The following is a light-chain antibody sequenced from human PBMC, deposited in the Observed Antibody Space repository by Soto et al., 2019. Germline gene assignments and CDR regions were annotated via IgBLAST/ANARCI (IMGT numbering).Light chain of an antibody. Sequence: IVMTQSPATLSVSPGERATLSCRASQSVSSNLAWYQQKPGQAPRLLIYGASTRATGIPARFSGSGSGTEFTLTISRLEPEDFAVYYCQQYGSSPTTFGQGTRLEIK. CDR1: QSVSSN. CDR3: QQYGSSPTT. CDR2: GAS. J-gene: IGKJ5*01. V-gene: IGKV3-15*01.